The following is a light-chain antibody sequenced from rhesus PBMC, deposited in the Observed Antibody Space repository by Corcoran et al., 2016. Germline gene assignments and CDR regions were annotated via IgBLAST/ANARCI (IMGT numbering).Light chain of an antibody. CDR2: KAS. J-gene: IGKJ4*01. Sequence: DIQMTQSPSSLSAAAGDRVTITCRASINVNNYLNWYQQKPGKAPKTLIYKASTLQSGVPSRFSGRGAGTGYTFTLSSLQPEDVGTSYCQHGYGTPLTFGGGTKVEIK. CDR1: INVNNY. CDR3: QHGYGTPLT. V-gene: IGKV1-74*01.